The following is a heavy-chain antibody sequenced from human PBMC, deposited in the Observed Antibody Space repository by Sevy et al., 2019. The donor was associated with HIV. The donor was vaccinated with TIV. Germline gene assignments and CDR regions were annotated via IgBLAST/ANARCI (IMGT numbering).Heavy chain of an antibody. CDR1: GLSVSDNY. CDR3: ARDRYYDASGYYYYYYGMDV. J-gene: IGHJ6*02. D-gene: IGHD3-22*01. V-gene: IGHV3-66*01. CDR2: FYSDGRT. Sequence: GGSLRLSCAGSGLSVSDNYMNWVRQAPGKGLELVSVFYSDGRTYYEDSVKGRLTISRDNCKNTQYLHMSNLGPEDTAVYYCARDRYYDASGYYYYYYGMDVWGQGTTVTVSS.